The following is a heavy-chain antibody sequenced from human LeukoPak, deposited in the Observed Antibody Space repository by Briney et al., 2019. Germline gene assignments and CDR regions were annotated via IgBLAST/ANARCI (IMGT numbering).Heavy chain of an antibody. CDR3: ARLTGASDY. V-gene: IGHV3-30*03. J-gene: IGHJ4*02. Sequence: PGGSLRLSCAASGFTFSSYGMHWVRQAPGKGLEWVAVISFDGSNTYYADSVKGRFTIPRDNSKNTLYLQMNSLIPEDTAVYYCARLTGASDYWGQGTLVTVSS. CDR2: ISFDGSNT. CDR1: GFTFSSYG. D-gene: IGHD7-27*01.